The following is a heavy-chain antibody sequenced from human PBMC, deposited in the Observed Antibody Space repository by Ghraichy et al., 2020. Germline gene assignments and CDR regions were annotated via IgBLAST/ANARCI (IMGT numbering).Heavy chain of an antibody. D-gene: IGHD6-6*01. CDR1: GGSISSYY. CDR3: ARWAARDYYFDY. CDR2: IYYSGST. Sequence: SETLSLTCTVSGGSISSYYWSWIRQPPGKGLEWIGYIYYSGSTNYNPSLKSRVTISVDTSKNQFSLKLSSVTAADTAMYYCARWAARDYYFDYWGQGTLVTVSS. V-gene: IGHV4-59*01. J-gene: IGHJ4*02.